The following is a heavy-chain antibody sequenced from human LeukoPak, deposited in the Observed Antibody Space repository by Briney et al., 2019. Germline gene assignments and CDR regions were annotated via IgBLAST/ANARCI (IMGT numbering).Heavy chain of an antibody. Sequence: ASVKVSCKASGYTFTSYDINWVRQATGQGLEWMGWMNPNSGNTGYAQKFQGRVTMTRNTSISTAYRELSSLRSEDTAVYYCARGSRWLPQYYYYYYGMDVWGQGTTVTVSS. D-gene: IGHD6-19*01. CDR1: GYTFTSYD. J-gene: IGHJ6*02. V-gene: IGHV1-8*01. CDR2: MNPNSGNT. CDR3: ARGSRWLPQYYYYYYGMDV.